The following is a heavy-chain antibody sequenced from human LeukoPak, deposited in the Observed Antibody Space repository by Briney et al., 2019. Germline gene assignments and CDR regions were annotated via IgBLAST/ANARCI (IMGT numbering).Heavy chain of an antibody. CDR1: GFTFSSYA. Sequence: GGSLRLSCAASGFTFSSYAMSWVRQAPGKGLEWVSAISGSGGSTYYADSVKGRFTISRDNAKNSLYLQMNSLRAEDTALYYCAKDTRQWLDLYYFDYWGQGTLVTVSS. V-gene: IGHV3-23*01. J-gene: IGHJ4*02. CDR3: AKDTRQWLDLYYFDY. CDR2: ISGSGGST. D-gene: IGHD6-19*01.